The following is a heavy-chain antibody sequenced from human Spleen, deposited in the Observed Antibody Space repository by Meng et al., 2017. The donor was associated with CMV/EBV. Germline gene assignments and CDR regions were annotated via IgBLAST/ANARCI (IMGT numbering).Heavy chain of an antibody. CDR1: GDSVSSNSAA. D-gene: IGHD3-10*01. J-gene: IGHJ4*02. V-gene: IGHV6-1*01. CDR2: TYYRSKWYI. Sequence: GDSVSSNSAAWNWIRQSPSRGLEWLGSTYYRSKWYIDYAVSVQSRIIITPDTSKNQFSLQLNSVTPEDTAVYYCARGMDSLGPGFDYWGQGTLVTVSS. CDR3: ARGMDSLGPGFDY.